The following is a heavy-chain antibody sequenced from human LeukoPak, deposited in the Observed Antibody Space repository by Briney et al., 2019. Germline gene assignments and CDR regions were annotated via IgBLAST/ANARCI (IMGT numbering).Heavy chain of an antibody. Sequence: SETLSLTCTVSGGSISSGGYYWSWIRQHPGKGLEWIGYIYYSGSTYYNPSLKSRVTISVDTSKNQFSLKLSSVTAADTAVYYCARQLLYTAYFDYWGQGTLVTVSS. D-gene: IGHD2-2*02. J-gene: IGHJ4*02. CDR1: GGSISSGGYY. V-gene: IGHV4-31*03. CDR2: IYYSGST. CDR3: ARQLLYTAYFDY.